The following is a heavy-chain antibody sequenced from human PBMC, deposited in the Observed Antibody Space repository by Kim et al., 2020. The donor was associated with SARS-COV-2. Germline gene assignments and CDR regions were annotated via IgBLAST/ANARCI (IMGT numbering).Heavy chain of an antibody. CDR3: AKDGTKLGYCSSTSCYEGVGMDV. V-gene: IGHV3-30*18. D-gene: IGHD2-2*01. J-gene: IGHJ6*02. Sequence: GGSLRLSCAASGFTFSSYGMHWVRQAPGKGLEWVAVISYDGSNKYYADSVKGRFTISRDNSKNTLYLQMNSLRAEDTAVYHCAKDGTKLGYCSSTSCYEGVGMDVWGQGTTGTVSS. CDR1: GFTFSSYG. CDR2: ISYDGSNK.